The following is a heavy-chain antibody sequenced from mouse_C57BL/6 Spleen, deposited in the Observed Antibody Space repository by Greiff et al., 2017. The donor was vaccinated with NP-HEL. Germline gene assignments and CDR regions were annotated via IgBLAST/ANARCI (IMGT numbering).Heavy chain of an antibody. V-gene: IGHV1-26*01. Sequence: EVQLKQSGPELVKPGASVKISCKASGYTFTDYYMNWVKQSHGKSLEWIGDINPNNGGTSYNQKFKGKATLTVDKSSSTAYMELRSLTSEDSAVYYCAREAYYGSSFGYWGQGTTLTVSS. CDR3: AREAYYGSSFGY. J-gene: IGHJ2*01. CDR1: GYTFTDYY. CDR2: INPNNGGT. D-gene: IGHD1-1*01.